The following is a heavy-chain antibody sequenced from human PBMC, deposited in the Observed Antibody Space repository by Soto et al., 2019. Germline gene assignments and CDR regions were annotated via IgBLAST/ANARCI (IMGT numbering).Heavy chain of an antibody. Sequence: SETLSLTCAVYGGSFSGYYWSWIRQPPGKGLEWIGEINHSGSTNYNPSLKSRVTISVDTSKNQFSLKLSSVTAADTAVYYCAARAAAEYFDYWGQGTLVTVSS. CDR3: AARAAAEYFDY. CDR1: GGSFSGYY. J-gene: IGHJ4*02. V-gene: IGHV4-34*01. CDR2: INHSGST. D-gene: IGHD6-13*01.